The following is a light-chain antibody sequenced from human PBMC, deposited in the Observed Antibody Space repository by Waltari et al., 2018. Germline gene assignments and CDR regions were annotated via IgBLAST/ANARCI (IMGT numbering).Light chain of an antibody. CDR2: ENS. CDR3: ASWDDSLRGRV. Sequence: QSVMTQPPSMSGTPGQRVTTSCSASHSNVGENFVYWYQHFPGMAPRLPRLENSRRPSGGPDRFYACKAGASASLAISGLRSEDEAHYHCASWDDSLRGRVFGGGTRLTVL. CDR1: HSNVGENF. J-gene: IGLJ2*01. V-gene: IGLV1-47*01.